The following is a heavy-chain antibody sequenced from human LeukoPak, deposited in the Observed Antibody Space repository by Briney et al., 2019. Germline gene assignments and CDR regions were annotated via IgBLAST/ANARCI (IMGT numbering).Heavy chain of an antibody. CDR2: ISGSGGST. J-gene: IGHJ4*02. CDR1: GFPFNNYA. V-gene: IGHV3-23*01. CDR3: ARGRRYSSGWLSAY. Sequence: PGGSLRLSCAASGFPFNNYAMNWVRQAPGKGLEWVSAISGSGGSTYYADSVKGRLTISRDNSKNTLYLQMNSLRAEDTAVYYCARGRRYSSGWLSAYWGQGTLVSVSS. D-gene: IGHD6-19*01.